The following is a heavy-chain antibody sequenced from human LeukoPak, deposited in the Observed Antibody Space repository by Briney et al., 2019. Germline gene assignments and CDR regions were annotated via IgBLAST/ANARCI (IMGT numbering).Heavy chain of an antibody. CDR2: IWYDGSNK. D-gene: IGHD6-19*01. CDR1: GFTFSSYG. Sequence: GRSLRLSCAASGFTFSSYGMHWVRQAPGNGLEWVAVIWYDGSNKYYADSVNGRFTISRDNSKNTLYLQMNSLRAEDTAVYYCASTSGWYEPIDYWGQGTLVTVSS. J-gene: IGHJ4*02. V-gene: IGHV3-33*01. CDR3: ASTSGWYEPIDY.